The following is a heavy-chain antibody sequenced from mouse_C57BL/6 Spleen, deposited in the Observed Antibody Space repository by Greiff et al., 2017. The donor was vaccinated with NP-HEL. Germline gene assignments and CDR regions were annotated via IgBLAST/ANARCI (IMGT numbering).Heavy chain of an antibody. J-gene: IGHJ4*01. CDR3: ARRFTTLVDYYAMDY. CDR1: GFNIKDYY. CDR2: IDPEDGET. V-gene: IGHV14-2*01. D-gene: IGHD1-1*01. Sequence: VQLQQSGAELVKPGASVKLSCTASGFNIKDYYMHWVKQRTEQGLEWIGRIDPEDGETKYAPKFQGKATLTADTSSNTAYLQLSSLTSEDTAVYYCARRFTTLVDYYAMDYWGQGTSVTVSS.